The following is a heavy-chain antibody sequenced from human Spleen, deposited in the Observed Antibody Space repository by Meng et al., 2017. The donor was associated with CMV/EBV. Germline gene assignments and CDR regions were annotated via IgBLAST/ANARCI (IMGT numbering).Heavy chain of an antibody. CDR2: IYYSGST. CDR1: GSSVTSVSCY. D-gene: IGHD1-26*01. V-gene: IGHV4-61*01. CDR3: ARGRSGSYSFDY. Sequence: SVSGSSVTSVSCYWTWIRQPPGTGLEWIGYIYYSGSTNYNPSLKSRVTMSVDTSRNRFSLKLSSVTAADTAVYYCARGRSGSYSFDYWGQGTLVTVSS. J-gene: IGHJ4*02.